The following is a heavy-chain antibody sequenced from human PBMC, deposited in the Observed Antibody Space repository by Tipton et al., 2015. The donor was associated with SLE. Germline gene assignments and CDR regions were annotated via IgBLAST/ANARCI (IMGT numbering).Heavy chain of an antibody. CDR2: ISGSSSNF. Sequence: SLRLSCTAYEFTFSSYNMNWVRRAPGKGVEFVSSISGSSSNFFYGDSVRGRFIISRDNARNTLYLQMNSLRAEDTAVYFCARSVAYYHYGLDVWGQGTTVSVSS. CDR3: ARSVAYYHYGLDV. V-gene: IGHV3-21*06. CDR1: EFTFSSYN. J-gene: IGHJ6*02.